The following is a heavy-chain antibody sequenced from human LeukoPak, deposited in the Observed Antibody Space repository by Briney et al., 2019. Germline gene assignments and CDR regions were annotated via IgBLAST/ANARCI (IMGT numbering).Heavy chain of an antibody. D-gene: IGHD2-2*02. CDR2: IIPIFGTA. J-gene: IGHJ6*03. Sequence: ASVKVSCKASGGTFSSYAISWVRQAPGQGLEWMGGIIPIFGTANYAQKFQGRVTITADESTSTVYIELSSLRSEDTAVYYCAIRRCSSTGCYTVDYYYYMDVWGKGTTVTVSS. CDR1: GGTFSSYA. V-gene: IGHV1-69*13. CDR3: AIRRCSSTGCYTVDYYYYMDV.